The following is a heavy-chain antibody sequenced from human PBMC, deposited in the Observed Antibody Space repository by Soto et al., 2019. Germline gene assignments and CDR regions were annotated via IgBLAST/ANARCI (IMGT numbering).Heavy chain of an antibody. CDR3: AAGGTRWLQSPFDY. CDR1: GFTFINSA. CDR2: IVVGSGHI. Sequence: SVKVSCKASGFTFINSAMQWVRQARGQRLEWMGWIVVGSGHINYAQKFQERLSITRDTSTDTAYMELSSLRSEDTAVYYCAAGGTRWLQSPFDYWGQGTLVTVSS. J-gene: IGHJ4*02. D-gene: IGHD1-1*01. V-gene: IGHV1-58*02.